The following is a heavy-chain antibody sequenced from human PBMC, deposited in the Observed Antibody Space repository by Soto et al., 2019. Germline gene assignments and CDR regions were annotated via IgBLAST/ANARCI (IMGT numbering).Heavy chain of an antibody. CDR1: AGSSVNLGCH. CDR2: IYYSGST. D-gene: IGHD6-13*01. V-gene: IGHV4-61*08. Sequence: ILSVPWTVSAGSSVNLGCHRICPHQPPGKGLEWIGYIYYSGSTNYNPSLKSRVTISVDTSKNQYSLKLSSVTAADTAVYYCAIGGTAAARGGLDPLGQGTLVTVS. J-gene: IGHJ5*02. CDR3: AIGGTAAARGGLDP.